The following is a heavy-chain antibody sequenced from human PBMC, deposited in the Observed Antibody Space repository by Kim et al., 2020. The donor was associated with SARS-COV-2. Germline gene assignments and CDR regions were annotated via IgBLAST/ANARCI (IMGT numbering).Heavy chain of an antibody. CDR1: GYTFTSYA. Sequence: ASVKVSCKASGYTFTSYAMHWVRQAPGQRLEWMGWINAGNGNTKYSQKFQGRVTITRDTSASTAYMELSSLRSEDTAVYYCAREEYDFWSGYSPNAFDIWGQGTMVTVSS. CDR2: INAGNGNT. CDR3: AREEYDFWSGYSPNAFDI. D-gene: IGHD3-3*01. V-gene: IGHV1-3*01. J-gene: IGHJ3*02.